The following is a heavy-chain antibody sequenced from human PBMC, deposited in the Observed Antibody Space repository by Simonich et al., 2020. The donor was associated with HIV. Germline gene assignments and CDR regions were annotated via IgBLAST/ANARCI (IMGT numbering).Heavy chain of an antibody. V-gene: IGHV1-69-2*01. Sequence: EVQLVQSGAEVKQPGATMKISCNISGHTFIDYYLHWMQQAPGKGLEWVGLIGPEDGETIYAEKFQGRVTITRDTSANTAYMELSSLRFEDTAVYYCARDLDTSGWSAWFDPWGQGTLVTVSS. CDR2: IGPEDGET. CDR1: GHTFIDYY. CDR3: ARDLDTSGWSAWFDP. D-gene: IGHD6-19*01. J-gene: IGHJ5*02.